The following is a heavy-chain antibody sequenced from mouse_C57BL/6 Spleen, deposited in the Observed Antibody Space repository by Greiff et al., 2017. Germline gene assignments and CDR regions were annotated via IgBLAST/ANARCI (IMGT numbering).Heavy chain of an antibody. D-gene: IGHD2-3*01. CDR2: ISGGGGNT. V-gene: IGHV5-9*01. CDR1: GFTFSSYT. J-gene: IGHJ4*01. Sequence: DVKLVESGGGLVKPGGSLKLSCAASGFTFSSYTMSWVRQTPEKRLEWVATISGGGGNTYYPDSVKGRFTISRDNAKNTLYLQMSSLRSEDTALYYCARQDGYYGAMDYWGQGTSGTVSS. CDR3: ARQDGYYGAMDY.